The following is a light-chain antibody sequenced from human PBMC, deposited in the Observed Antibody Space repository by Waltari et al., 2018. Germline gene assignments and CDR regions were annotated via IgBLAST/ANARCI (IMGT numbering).Light chain of an antibody. CDR2: DVN. Sequence: QSALTQPDSVSGSPGQSSAISCTGTISDSGNYNYVSWYQQYPGKAPTLIIFDVNKRSSGISIRFSGSKSGNTASLTISGLQAEDDSDYYCNSYTFSNTWVFGGETKLTVL. V-gene: IGLV2-14*01. CDR1: ISDSGNYNY. J-gene: IGLJ3*02. CDR3: NSYTFSNTWV.